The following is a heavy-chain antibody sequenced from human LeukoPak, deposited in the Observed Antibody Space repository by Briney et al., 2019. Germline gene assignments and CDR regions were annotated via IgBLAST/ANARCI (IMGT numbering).Heavy chain of an antibody. D-gene: IGHD3-22*01. V-gene: IGHV1-18*01. CDR3: ARETGDYYDSSGYADFDY. Sequence: ASVKVSCKASGYTFTSYGISWVRQAPGQGLEWMGWISAYNGNTNYAQKLQGRVTMTTDTSTSTAYMELRSLRSDDTAVYYCARETGDYYDSSGYADFDYWGQGTLVTVSS. CDR2: ISAYNGNT. CDR1: GYTFTSYG. J-gene: IGHJ4*02.